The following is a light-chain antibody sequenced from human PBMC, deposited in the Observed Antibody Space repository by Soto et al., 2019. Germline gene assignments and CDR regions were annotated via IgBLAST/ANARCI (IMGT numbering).Light chain of an antibody. Sequence: ESVLTQSPGTLSLSPGERATLSCRASQSVSSSYLAWYQQKPGQAPRLLIYGASSRATGIPDRFSGSGSGTDFTLTISRLEPEDFAVYYCQQYGSSLTSGQGTRLEI. V-gene: IGKV3-20*01. CDR3: QQYGSSLT. CDR2: GAS. J-gene: IGKJ5*01. CDR1: QSVSSSY.